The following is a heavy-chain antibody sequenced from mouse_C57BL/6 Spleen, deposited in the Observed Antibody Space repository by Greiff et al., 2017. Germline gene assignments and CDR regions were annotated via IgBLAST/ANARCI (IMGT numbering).Heavy chain of an antibody. CDR2: IWTGGGT. D-gene: IGHD1-1*01. CDR3: ARTPSYYGSSYRYFDV. J-gene: IGHJ1*03. Sequence: VMLVESGPGLVAPSQSLSITCTVSGFSLTSYAISWVRQPPGKGLEWLGVIWTGGGTNYNSALKSRLSISKDNSKSQVFLKMNSLQTDDTARYYCARTPSYYGSSYRYFDVWGTGTTVTVSS. CDR1: GFSLTSYA. V-gene: IGHV2-9-1*01.